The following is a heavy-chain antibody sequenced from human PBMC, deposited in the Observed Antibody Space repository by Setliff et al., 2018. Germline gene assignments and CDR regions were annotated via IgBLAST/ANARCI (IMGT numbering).Heavy chain of an antibody. J-gene: IGHJ3*02. Sequence: LSLTCAVYGDSFSGYYWSWFRQAPGKGLEWLSYVTTTGGFTKEADSVRGRFSVSRDNSKKSVYLQINDLRAEDTALYFCAKGGDWDDQHYAFDIWGQGTMVTVSS. CDR3: AKGGDWDDQHYAFDI. CDR1: GDSFSGYY. D-gene: IGHD1-1*01. CDR2: VTTTGGFT. V-gene: IGHV3-11*03.